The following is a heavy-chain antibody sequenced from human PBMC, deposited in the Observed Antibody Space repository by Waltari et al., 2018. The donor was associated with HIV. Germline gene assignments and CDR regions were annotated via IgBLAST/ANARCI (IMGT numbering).Heavy chain of an antibody. J-gene: IGHJ4*02. CDR1: GFTFSDFR. D-gene: IGHD2-15*01. Sequence: EVHLVESGGGLVKPGGSLRLYCAASGFTFSDFRMTWVRQAPGKGLEWVSSMSSSGTYIYYADSLKGRFTISRDNAKNSLFLQMNSLRAEDTAVYYCARSSFDTVVVVPAMDYWGQGTLVTVSS. CDR2: MSSSGTYI. V-gene: IGHV3-21*01. CDR3: ARSSFDTVVVVPAMDY.